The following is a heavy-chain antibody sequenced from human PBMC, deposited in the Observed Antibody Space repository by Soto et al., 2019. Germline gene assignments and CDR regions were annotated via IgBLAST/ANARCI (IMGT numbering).Heavy chain of an antibody. CDR1: GFTFSTYS. Sequence: EVQLVESGGDLVKPGGSLRLSCADSGFTFSTYSMIWVRQAPGKGLERVSAISSSTAYIFYADSVKGRFTISRDNAKNSLYLQMNSLSAEDTAGYYCARGGREMTRNLDYWGQGTLVTVSS. CDR3: ARGGREMTRNLDY. J-gene: IGHJ4*02. V-gene: IGHV3-21*01. D-gene: IGHD4-17*01. CDR2: ISSSTAYI.